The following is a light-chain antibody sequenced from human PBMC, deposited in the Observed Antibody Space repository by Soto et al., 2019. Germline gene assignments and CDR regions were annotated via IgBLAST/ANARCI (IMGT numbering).Light chain of an antibody. J-gene: IGKJ2*01. CDR2: GAS. Sequence: EIVLTQSPGTLSLSPGERATISCRASQSVSSSYLAWYQLKPGQTPRLLIYGASSRATGIPDRCSGSGCGTDFTLTISRQEHEDFAMYYCQQFGNSPYTFGQGNKLDIK. CDR3: QQFGNSPYT. CDR1: QSVSSSY. V-gene: IGKV3-20*01.